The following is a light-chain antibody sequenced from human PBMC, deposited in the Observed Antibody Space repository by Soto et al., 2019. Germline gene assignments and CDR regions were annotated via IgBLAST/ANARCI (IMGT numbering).Light chain of an antibody. V-gene: IGKV3-20*01. CDR3: QQFNYFPIT. Sequence: EIELTQSPGTLSLSPGERATLSCRASQSVSSSYLAWYQQKPGQAPRLLIYDASSRATGIPDRFSGSGSGTDFTLTISRLQPEDFAVYYCQQFNYFPITFGGGTKVEIK. CDR2: DAS. CDR1: QSVSSSY. J-gene: IGKJ4*01.